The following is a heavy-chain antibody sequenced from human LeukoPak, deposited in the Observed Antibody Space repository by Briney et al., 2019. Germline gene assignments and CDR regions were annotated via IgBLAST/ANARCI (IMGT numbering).Heavy chain of an antibody. D-gene: IGHD3-10*01. V-gene: IGHV3-7*01. CDR2: IQQDGSEK. CDR3: ARVRKLRTRGVMDPLDY. J-gene: IGHJ4*02. CDR1: GFTFSSYA. Sequence: PGGSLRLSCAASGFTFSSYAMSRGRQAPGKGLEWVANIQQDGSEKYYVDSVKGRFIISRDNAKNSLYLQMNSLRAEDTAVYYCARVRKLRTRGVMDPLDYWGQGTLVTVSS.